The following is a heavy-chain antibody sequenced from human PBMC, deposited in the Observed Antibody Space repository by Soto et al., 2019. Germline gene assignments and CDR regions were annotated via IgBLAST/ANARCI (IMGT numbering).Heavy chain of an antibody. CDR1: GGSISSYF. CDR3: VSSRSAIYGDALDV. D-gene: IGHD2-2*01. CDR2: IYDDGTT. Sequence: VQLQESGPGLVKPSETLSLTCSASGGSISSYFRNWLRQPPGKGLEWIGYIYDDGTTDYNPSLKSRVTISLDMSKNQFSLKLSSVTAADTAVYYCVSSRSAIYGDALDVWGQGTMVTVSS. J-gene: IGHJ3*01. V-gene: IGHV4-59*03.